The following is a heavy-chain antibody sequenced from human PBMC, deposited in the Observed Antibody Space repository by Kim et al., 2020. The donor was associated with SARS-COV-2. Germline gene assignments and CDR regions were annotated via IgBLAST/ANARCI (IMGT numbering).Heavy chain of an antibody. D-gene: IGHD3-10*01. Sequence: ASVKVSCKGSGYTFTSYYMHWVRQAPGQGLEWMGIINPSGGSTSYAQKFQGRVTMTRDTSTSTVYMELSSLRSEDTAVYYCARDEKYERVQGRYPGYGMDVWGQGTTVTVSS. CDR1: GYTFTSYY. V-gene: IGHV1-46*01. J-gene: IGHJ6*02. CDR3: ARDEKYERVQGRYPGYGMDV. CDR2: INPSGGST.